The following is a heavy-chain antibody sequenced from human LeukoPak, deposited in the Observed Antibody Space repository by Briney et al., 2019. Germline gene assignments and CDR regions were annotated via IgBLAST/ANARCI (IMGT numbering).Heavy chain of an antibody. Sequence: SGPTLVNPTQTLTLTCTFSGFSLITSGVGVGWIRQPPGKAPECLALIYWDNDRRYNPSLRSRLTISKDTSKNQVVLTMTNMDPVDTATYYCAHRVFQGGYWDSGNFDYWGQGTPVTVSS. J-gene: IGHJ4*02. CDR2: IYWDNDR. CDR3: AHRVFQGGYWDSGNFDY. CDR1: GFSLITSGVG. D-gene: IGHD2-8*02. V-gene: IGHV2-5*02.